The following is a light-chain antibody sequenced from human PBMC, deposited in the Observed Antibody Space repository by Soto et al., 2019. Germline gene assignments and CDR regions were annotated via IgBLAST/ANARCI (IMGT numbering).Light chain of an antibody. CDR1: QSVSSN. CDR3: QQYDNWPFT. Sequence: EIVMTQSPATLSVSPGERATLSCRASQSVSSNLAWYQQKPGQAPRLLIHGASTRATGIPARFSGSGSGTEFTLTISSLQSEDVAVYYCQQYDNWPFTFGPGTTVDIK. CDR2: GAS. V-gene: IGKV3-15*01. J-gene: IGKJ3*01.